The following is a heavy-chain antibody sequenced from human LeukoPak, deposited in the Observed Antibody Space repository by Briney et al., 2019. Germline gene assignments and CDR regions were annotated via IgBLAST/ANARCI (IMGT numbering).Heavy chain of an antibody. J-gene: IGHJ4*02. CDR3: ARSAAVAGYYYFDY. V-gene: IGHV1-24*01. CDR2: FDPEDGET. Sequence: EASVKVSCKVSGYTLTELSMHWVRQAPGKGLEWMGGFDPEDGETIYAQKFQGRVTMTEDTSTDTAYMELSSLRSEDTAVYYCARSAAVAGYYYFDYWGQGTLVTVSS. CDR1: GYTLTELS. D-gene: IGHD6-19*01.